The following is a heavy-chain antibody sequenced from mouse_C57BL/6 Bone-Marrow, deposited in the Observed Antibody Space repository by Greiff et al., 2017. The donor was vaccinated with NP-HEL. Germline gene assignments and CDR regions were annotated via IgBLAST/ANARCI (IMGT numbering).Heavy chain of an antibody. CDR1: GFNIKDDY. D-gene: IGHD3-2*02. V-gene: IGHV14-4*01. CDR2: IDPENGDT. CDR3: TRQLRLGAY. J-gene: IGHJ3*01. Sequence: VQLKQSGAELVRPGASVKLSCTASGFNIKDDYMHWVKQRPEQGLEWIGWIDPENGDTEYASKFQGKATITADTSSNTAYLQLSSLTSEDTAVYYCTRQLRLGAYWGQGTLVTVSA.